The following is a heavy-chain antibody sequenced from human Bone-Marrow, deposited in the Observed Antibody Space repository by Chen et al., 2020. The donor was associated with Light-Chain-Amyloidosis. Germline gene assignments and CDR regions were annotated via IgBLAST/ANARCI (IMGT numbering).Heavy chain of an antibody. D-gene: IGHD3-3*01. CDR2: INHSGST. V-gene: IGHV4-34*01. J-gene: IGHJ6*03. Sequence: QVQLQQWGAGLLKPSETLSLTCAVYGETFSGYSWSGIRQPPGKGLEWIGEINHSGSTNYNPSLKSRVTISVDTSKNQFSLKLSSVTAADTAVYYCARGTHYDFWSGYYYYYMDVWGKGTTVTVSS. CDR1: GETFSGYS. CDR3: ARGTHYDFWSGYYYYYMDV.